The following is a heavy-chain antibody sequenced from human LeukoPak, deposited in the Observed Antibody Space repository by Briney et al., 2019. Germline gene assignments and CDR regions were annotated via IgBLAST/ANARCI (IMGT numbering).Heavy chain of an antibody. V-gene: IGHV3-23*01. CDR1: GFTFSSYA. CDR3: AKQTSGSYLADY. Sequence: GGSLRPSCAASGFTFSSYAMSWVRQAPGKGLEWVSAISGSGGSTYYADSVKGRFTISRDNSKNTLYLQMNSLRAEDTAVYYCAKQTSGSYLADYWGQGTLVTVSS. CDR2: ISGSGGST. D-gene: IGHD1-26*01. J-gene: IGHJ4*02.